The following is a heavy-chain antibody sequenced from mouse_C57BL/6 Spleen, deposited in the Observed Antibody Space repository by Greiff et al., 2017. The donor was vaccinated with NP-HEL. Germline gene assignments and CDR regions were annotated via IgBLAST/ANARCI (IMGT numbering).Heavy chain of an antibody. Sequence: VQLQQSGAELARPGALVKLSCKASGYTFTSYGISWVKQRTGQGLEWIGEIYPRSGNTYYNEKFKGKATLTADKSASTAYMELRSLTSEDSAVYFCASGGLLWPRGWGQGTTLTVSS. CDR1: GYTFTSYG. CDR3: ASGGLLWPRG. D-gene: IGHD2-1*01. V-gene: IGHV1-81*01. CDR2: IYPRSGNT. J-gene: IGHJ2*01.